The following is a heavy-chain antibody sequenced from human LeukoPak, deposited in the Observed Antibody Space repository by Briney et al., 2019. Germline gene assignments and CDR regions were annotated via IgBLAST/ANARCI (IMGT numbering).Heavy chain of an antibody. Sequence: ASVKVSCTASGYTFTSYYMHWVRQAPGQGLEWMGIINPSGGSTSYAQKFQGRVTMTRDTSTSTVYMELSSLRSEDTAVYYCASNSPNSSGYSDAFDTWGQGTMVTVSS. J-gene: IGHJ3*02. CDR2: INPSGGST. CDR3: ASNSPNSSGYSDAFDT. D-gene: IGHD3-22*01. CDR1: GYTFTSYY. V-gene: IGHV1-46*01.